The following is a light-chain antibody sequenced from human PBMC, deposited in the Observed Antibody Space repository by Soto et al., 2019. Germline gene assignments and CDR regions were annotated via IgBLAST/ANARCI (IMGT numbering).Light chain of an antibody. CDR2: GNT. J-gene: IGLJ1*01. CDR3: QSYDSSLSASYV. Sequence: QPVLTQPPSVSGAPGQRVTISCTGCSSNIGAGCEVHWYQHLPGKAPKLLIYGNTNRPSGVPDRFSGSKSGTSAFLAITGLQAEDEADYYCQSYDSSLSASYVFGGGTKLTVL. V-gene: IGLV1-40*01. CDR1: SSNIGAGCE.